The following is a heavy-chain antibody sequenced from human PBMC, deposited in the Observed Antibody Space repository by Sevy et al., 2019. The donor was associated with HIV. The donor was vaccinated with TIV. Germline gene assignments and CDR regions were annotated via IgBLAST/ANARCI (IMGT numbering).Heavy chain of an antibody. CDR1: GDFINLYF. V-gene: IGHV4-59*01. J-gene: IGHJ4*02. Sequence: SETLSLTCSVSGDFINLYFWSWIRQPPGKGLEWIGYIYYSGSTNYNPSLKSRVTISLATSKDQFSLMLSSVTAADTAVYYCARESIGSVGDFYYWGQVTLVTVSS. D-gene: IGHD6-6*01. CDR3: ARESIGSVGDFYY. CDR2: IYYSGST.